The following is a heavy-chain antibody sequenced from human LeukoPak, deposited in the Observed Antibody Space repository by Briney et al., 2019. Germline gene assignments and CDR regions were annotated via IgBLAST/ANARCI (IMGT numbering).Heavy chain of an antibody. CDR3: VRVSRGGYKSILNPFTY. D-gene: IGHD5-24*01. J-gene: IGHJ4*02. V-gene: IGHV4-34*01. CDR2: INHSGST. CDR1: GGSFSGYY. Sequence: SETLSLTCAVYGGSFSGYYWSWIRQPPGKGLEWIGEINHSGSTNYNPSLKSRVTISVDTSKNQFSLKLSSVTAADTAVYYCVRVSRGGYKSILNPFTYWGQGTLVTVSS.